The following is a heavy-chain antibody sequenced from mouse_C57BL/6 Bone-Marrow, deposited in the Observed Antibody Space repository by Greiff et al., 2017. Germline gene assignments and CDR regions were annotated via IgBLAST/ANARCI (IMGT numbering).Heavy chain of an antibody. Sequence: QVTLKECGPGILQSSQTLSLTCSFSGFSLSTSGMGVSWIRQPSGKGLEWLAHIYWDDDKRYNPSLKSRLTISKDTSRNQVFLKITSVDTADTATYYCARNYGSRRYFDVWGTGTTVTVSS. CDR1: GFSLSTSGMG. V-gene: IGHV8-12*01. D-gene: IGHD1-1*01. J-gene: IGHJ1*03. CDR2: IYWDDDK. CDR3: ARNYGSRRYFDV.